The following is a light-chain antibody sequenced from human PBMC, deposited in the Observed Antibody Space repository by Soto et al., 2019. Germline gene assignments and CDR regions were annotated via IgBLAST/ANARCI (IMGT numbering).Light chain of an antibody. CDR3: QQYTNWPGT. J-gene: IGKJ1*01. CDR1: QSVNTK. Sequence: EIVMTQSPATLSVSPGERATLSCRASQSVNTKLAWYQQIPGQAPRLLVYGASTRATGIAARFSGSGSGTDFTLTISSLQSEDSALYYCQQYTNWPGTFGQGTKVEIK. CDR2: GAS. V-gene: IGKV3-15*01.